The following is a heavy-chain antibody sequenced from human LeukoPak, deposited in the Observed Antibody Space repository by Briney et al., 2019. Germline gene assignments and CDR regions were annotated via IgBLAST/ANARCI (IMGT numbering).Heavy chain of an antibody. J-gene: IGHJ4*02. V-gene: IGHV3-30*01. CDR1: GFPFNDYS. Sequence: GRSLRLSCAASGFPFNDYSMHWVRQAPGKGLAWVTVISHDGSDRHYADSVKGRFTISRDNSKNTLYLQMNSLRAEGTAVYYCARATGIAGVGAFSDRGQGTLVSVSS. CDR3: ARATGIAGVGAFSD. CDR2: ISHDGSDR. D-gene: IGHD6-13*01.